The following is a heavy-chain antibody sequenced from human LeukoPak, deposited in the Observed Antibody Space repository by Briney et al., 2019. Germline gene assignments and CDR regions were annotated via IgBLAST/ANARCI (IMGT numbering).Heavy chain of an antibody. D-gene: IGHD6-13*01. Sequence: SETLSLTCPVSGGSISSYYWSWIRQPPGKGLAWIGYIYYSGSTNYNPSLKSRVTISVDTSKNQFSLKLSSVTAADTAGYYCARVSSSSSWYRYYYYYGMDVWGQGTTVTVSS. CDR1: GGSISSYY. CDR2: IYYSGST. CDR3: ARVSSSSSWYRYYYYYGMDV. V-gene: IGHV4-59*01. J-gene: IGHJ6*02.